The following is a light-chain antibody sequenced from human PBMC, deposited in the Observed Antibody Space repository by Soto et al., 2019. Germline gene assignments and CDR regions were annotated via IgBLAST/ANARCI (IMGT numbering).Light chain of an antibody. Sequence: DIQMTQSPSALSASVGDRVTITCRASQTISTWLAWYQQKPEKAPNLLIYAASTLQSGVPSRFSGGGSGTDFTLTIDRLQPEDFATYYCQQVDVYPSTFGGGTKV. CDR3: QQVDVYPST. CDR1: QTISTW. CDR2: AAS. V-gene: IGKV1-5*01. J-gene: IGKJ4*01.